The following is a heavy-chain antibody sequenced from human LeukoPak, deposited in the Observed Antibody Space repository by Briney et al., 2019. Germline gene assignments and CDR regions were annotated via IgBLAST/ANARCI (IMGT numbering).Heavy chain of an antibody. CDR3: ARRGLWYSSSSKISSTFDY. V-gene: IGHV4-39*01. CDR1: GDSISSSSYS. CDR2: IYYSGST. Sequence: SETLSLTCTVSGDSISSSSYSWGWIRQPRGKGLEWIGRIYYSGSTCYNPSLKSRVTISVDTSKNQFSLKLSSVTAADTAVYYCARRGLWYSSSSKISSTFDYWGQGTLVTVSS. D-gene: IGHD6-6*01. J-gene: IGHJ4*02.